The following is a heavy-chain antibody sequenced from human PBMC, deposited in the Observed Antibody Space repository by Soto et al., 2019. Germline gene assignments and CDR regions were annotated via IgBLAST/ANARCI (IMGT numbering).Heavy chain of an antibody. J-gene: IGHJ4*02. D-gene: IGHD3-22*01. Sequence: QVQLVQSGAEVKKPGSSVKVSCKASGGTFSSYTISWVRQAPGQGLEWRGRIIPILGIANYAQKFQGRVTITADKSTSTAYMELSSMRSEDSAVYYCAREERGRNYYDSSGYLKGAFDYWGQGTLVTVSS. CDR1: GGTFSSYT. V-gene: IGHV1-69*08. CDR2: IIPILGIA. CDR3: AREERGRNYYDSSGYLKGAFDY.